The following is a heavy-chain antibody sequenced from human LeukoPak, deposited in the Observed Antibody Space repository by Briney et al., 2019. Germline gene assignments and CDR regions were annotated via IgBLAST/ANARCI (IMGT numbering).Heavy chain of an antibody. Sequence: ASVKVSCKASGYTFTSYGISWVRQAPGQGLEWMGWISAYNGNTNYAQKLQGRVTMTTDTSTSTAYMELRSLRSDDTAVYYCARSHIHWYSSGEVYWGQGTLVTVSS. CDR3: ARSHIHWYSSGEVY. CDR1: GYTFTSYG. D-gene: IGHD6-19*01. V-gene: IGHV1-18*01. CDR2: ISAYNGNT. J-gene: IGHJ4*02.